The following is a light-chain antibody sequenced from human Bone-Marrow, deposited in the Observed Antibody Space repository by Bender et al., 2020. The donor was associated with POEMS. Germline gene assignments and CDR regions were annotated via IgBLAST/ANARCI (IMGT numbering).Light chain of an antibody. CDR1: RYDVGGYDY. CDR2: EVS. V-gene: IGLV2-8*01. Sequence: QSALTQPPSASGAPGQSVTISCTGTRYDVGGYDYVSWYQQHPGKAPTLIIFEVSERPSGVPDRFSGSRSGNTASLTISGLQPEDEAEYFCCSYAGYYTPFVFGTGTKVTV. CDR3: CSYAGYYTPFV. J-gene: IGLJ1*01.